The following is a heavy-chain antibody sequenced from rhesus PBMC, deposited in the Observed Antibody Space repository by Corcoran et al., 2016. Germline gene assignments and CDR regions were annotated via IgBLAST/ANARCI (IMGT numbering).Heavy chain of an antibody. Sequence: EVQLVESGGGLVQPGGSLRLSCAASGFTFSGYDMNWVRQAPGKGLEWVSYISYTGKTTFYADSVKCRFTISRDNAKNLLSLQMSSLRAEDTAVYYCTRETTGFEFWGQGALVTVSS. V-gene: IGHV3-136*01. CDR1: GFTFSGYD. J-gene: IGHJ1*01. D-gene: IGHD4-11*01. CDR2: ISYTGKTT. CDR3: TRETTGFEF.